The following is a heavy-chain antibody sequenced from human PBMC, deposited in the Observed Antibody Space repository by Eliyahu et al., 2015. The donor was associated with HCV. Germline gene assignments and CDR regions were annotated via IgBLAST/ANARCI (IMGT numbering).Heavy chain of an antibody. CDR1: GGSIXTYY. D-gene: IGHD6-19*01. J-gene: IGHJ5*02. V-gene: IGHV4-59*01. CDR2: IHYSGST. CDR3: ASGGGGIAVAGTGGWFDP. Sequence: QVQLQESGPGLVMPSETLSLTCIVSGGSIXTYYWSWXRQPPGKGLEWIGYIHYSGSTNYNPPLKSRVTISLDTSKNQFSLNLTSVTAADTAVYYCASGGGGIAVAGTGGWFDPWGQGTLVTVSS.